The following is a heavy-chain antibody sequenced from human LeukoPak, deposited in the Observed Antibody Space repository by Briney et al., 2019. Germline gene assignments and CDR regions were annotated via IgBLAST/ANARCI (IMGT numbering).Heavy chain of an antibody. Sequence: SETLSLTCNVSGGSISSYYWSWIRQPPGKGLEWIGYIYYSGSTNYNPSLKSRVTISVDTSKNQFSLKLSSVTAADTAVYYCARAQAHYYYDSREYNWFDPWGQGTLVTVSS. V-gene: IGHV4-59*01. CDR2: IYYSGST. J-gene: IGHJ5*02. CDR1: GGSISSYY. CDR3: ARAQAHYYYDSREYNWFDP. D-gene: IGHD3-22*01.